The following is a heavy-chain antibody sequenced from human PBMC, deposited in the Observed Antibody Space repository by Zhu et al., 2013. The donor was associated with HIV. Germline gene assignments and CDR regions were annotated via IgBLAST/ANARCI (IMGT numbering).Heavy chain of an antibody. Sequence: QVQLVQSGAEVKKPGASVKVSCKASGYTFTGYYMHWVRQAPGQGLEWMGWINPNSGGTNFAQKFHGRVTMTRDTSISTAYMELSRLRSDDTAVYYCARVGNYMIVAVFDYWAREPWSPSPQ. D-gene: IGHD3-22*01. J-gene: IGHJ4*02. CDR1: GYTFTGYY. CDR2: INPNSGGT. CDR3: ARVGNYMIVAVFDY. V-gene: IGHV1-2*02.